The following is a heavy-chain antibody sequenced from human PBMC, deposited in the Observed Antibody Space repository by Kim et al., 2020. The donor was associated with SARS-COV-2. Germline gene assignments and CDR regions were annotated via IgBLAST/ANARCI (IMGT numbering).Heavy chain of an antibody. CDR3: ARGAGYCYGSGSYFPDNPPANIIIDY. Sequence: SETLSLTCAVYGGSFSGYYWSWIRQPPGKGLEWIGEINHSGSTNYNPSLKSRVTISVDTSKNQSPLKLSSVTAADTAAYYCARGAGYCYGSGSYFPDNPPANIIIDYWGQGTLVTVSS. J-gene: IGHJ4*02. V-gene: IGHV4-34*01. CDR2: INHSGST. D-gene: IGHD3-10*01. CDR1: GGSFSGYY.